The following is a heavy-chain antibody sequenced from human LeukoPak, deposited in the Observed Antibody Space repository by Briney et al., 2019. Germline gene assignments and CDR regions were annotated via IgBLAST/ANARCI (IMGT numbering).Heavy chain of an antibody. V-gene: IGHV3-7*01. CDR1: GFTFSSYW. J-gene: IGHJ4*02. D-gene: IGHD3-22*01. CDR3: AREKLDTRGYVDY. CDR2: IKQDGTDK. Sequence: GGSLRLSCAASGFTFSSYWMNWARQAPGKGLDWVANIKQDGTDKYYVDSVKGRFTISRDNAKNLLYLQMNSLRAEDTAVYYCAREKLDTRGYVDYWGQGTLVTVSS.